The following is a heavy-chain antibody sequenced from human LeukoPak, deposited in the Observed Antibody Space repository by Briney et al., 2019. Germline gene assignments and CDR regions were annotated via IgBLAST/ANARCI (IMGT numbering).Heavy chain of an antibody. CDR3: TQHSTPNPSYYYYYYMDV. Sequence: GGSLRLSCAASGFTFSNAWMSWVRQAPGKGLEWVGRIKSKTDGGTTDYAAPVKGRFTISRDDAKKKVYMQMNSVKTEDTAVYYCTQHSTPNPSYYYYYYMDVWGKGTTVTVSS. J-gene: IGHJ6*03. CDR1: GFTFSNAW. V-gene: IGHV3-15*01. D-gene: IGHD2-15*01. CDR2: IKSKTDGGTT.